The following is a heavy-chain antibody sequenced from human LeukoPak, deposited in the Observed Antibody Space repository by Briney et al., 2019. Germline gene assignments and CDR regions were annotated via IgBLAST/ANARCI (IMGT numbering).Heavy chain of an antibody. D-gene: IGHD2-8*01. CDR3: AMIPYCTTATCYFFDY. CDR2: ISTYSGNT. CDR1: GYTFTTYG. J-gene: IGHJ4*02. V-gene: IGHV1-18*01. Sequence: ASVKVSCKTSGYTFTTYGISWVRQAPGQGLEWMGWISTYSGNTNYAQNVQGRVTMTTDTSTSTAYMELRSLRSDDTAIYYCAMIPYCTTATCYFFDYWGQGTLVTVSS.